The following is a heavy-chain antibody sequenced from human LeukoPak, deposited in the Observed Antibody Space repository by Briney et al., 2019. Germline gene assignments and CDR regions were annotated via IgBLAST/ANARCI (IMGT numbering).Heavy chain of an antibody. D-gene: IGHD3-22*01. V-gene: IGHV4-4*07. Sequence: SETLSLTCTVSGGSISSYYWSWIRQPAGKGLDWIGRIYTSGSTNYNPSLKSRVTMSVDTSKNQFSLKLSSVTAADTAVYYCARGGHYYDSSGEDYWGQGTLVTVSS. CDR1: GGSISSYY. CDR2: IYTSGST. CDR3: ARGGHYYDSSGEDY. J-gene: IGHJ4*02.